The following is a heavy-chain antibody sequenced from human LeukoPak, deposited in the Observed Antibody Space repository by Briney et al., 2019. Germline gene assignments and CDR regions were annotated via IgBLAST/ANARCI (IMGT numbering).Heavy chain of an antibody. CDR2: IFHTGTT. CDR3: ARTYCGTNACPFDH. CDR1: GGSISTYY. V-gene: IGHV4-59*08. J-gene: IGHJ4*02. Sequence: SETLSLTCTVSGGSISTYYWSWIRQPPGEGLECLGFIFHTGTTNYNPSLKSRVTISVDTSKNQFPLKLSSVTAADTAIYYCARTYCGTNACPFDHWGQGNLVTVSS. D-gene: IGHD2-21*01.